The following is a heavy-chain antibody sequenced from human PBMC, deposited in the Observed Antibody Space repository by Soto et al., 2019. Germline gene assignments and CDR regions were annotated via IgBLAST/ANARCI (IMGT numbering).Heavy chain of an antibody. D-gene: IGHD6-13*01. CDR1: GFTFSSYA. CDR3: ARRGPGTYFDY. CDR2: ISGSGGST. J-gene: IGHJ4*02. V-gene: IGHV3-23*01. Sequence: EVQLLASGGGLVQPGGSLRLSCAAFGFTFSSYAMNWVRQAPGKGLEWVSVISGSGGSTYYADSVKGRFSISRDNSKNTLYLQMNSLRAEDTAVYYCARRGPGTYFDYWGQGTLVTVSS.